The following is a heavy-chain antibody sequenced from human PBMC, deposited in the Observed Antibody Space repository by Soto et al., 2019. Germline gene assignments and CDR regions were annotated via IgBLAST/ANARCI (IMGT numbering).Heavy chain of an antibody. D-gene: IGHD6-6*01. CDR2: IYYSGST. Sequence: PSETLSLTCTVSGGSISSYYWSWIRQPPGKGLEWIGYIYYSGSTNYNPSLKSRVTIPVDTSKNQFSLKLSSVTAADTAVYYCAKVTGRNSSDGDYWGQGTLVTVSS. CDR1: GGSISSYY. CDR3: AKVTGRNSSDGDY. J-gene: IGHJ4*02. V-gene: IGHV4-59*01.